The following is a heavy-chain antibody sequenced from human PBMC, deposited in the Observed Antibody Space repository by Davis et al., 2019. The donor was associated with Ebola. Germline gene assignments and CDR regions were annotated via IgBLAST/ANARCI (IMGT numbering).Heavy chain of an antibody. CDR1: GFTFSSYA. D-gene: IGHD5-12*01. CDR2: ISSRSSTI. J-gene: IGHJ4*02. Sequence: PGGSLRLSCAASGFTFSSYAMSWVRQAPGKGLEWVSYISSRSSTIYYADSVKGRFTISRDNAKNSLYLQMNSLRDEETAVYYCARQLVATMSGWGPFDYWGQGTLVTVSS. CDR3: ARQLVATMSGWGPFDY. V-gene: IGHV3-48*02.